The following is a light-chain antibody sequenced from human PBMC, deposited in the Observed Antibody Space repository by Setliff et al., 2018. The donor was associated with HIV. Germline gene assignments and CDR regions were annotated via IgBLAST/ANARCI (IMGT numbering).Light chain of an antibody. CDR2: QAS. V-gene: IGLV2-23*01. J-gene: IGLJ1*01. Sequence: QSALTQPASVSGSPGQSITISCPGTSGDAGRYNLVSWYQQQPGKPPKLMIYQASKRPSGVSNRFSGSKSGNTASLTISGLQAEDEADYYCCSNTGSNTYVFGTGTKV. CDR3: CSNTGSNTYV. CDR1: SGDAGRYNL.